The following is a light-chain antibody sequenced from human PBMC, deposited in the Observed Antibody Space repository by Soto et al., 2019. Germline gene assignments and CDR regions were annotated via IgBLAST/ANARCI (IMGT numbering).Light chain of an antibody. CDR1: QSFSST. CDR3: QQYNDWPLT. CDR2: GAS. J-gene: IGKJ4*01. V-gene: IGKV3-15*01. Sequence: EIVMTQSPATLSVSPGERATLSCRASQSFSSTLAWYQQKPGQPPRLLIYGASTRAPGISAGFSGSGSGTQFTLTITSLQSEDFAVYYCQQYNDWPLTFGGGTKVDIK.